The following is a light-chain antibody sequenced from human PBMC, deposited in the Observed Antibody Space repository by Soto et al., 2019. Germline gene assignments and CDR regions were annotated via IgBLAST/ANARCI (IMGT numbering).Light chain of an antibody. CDR2: DVN. V-gene: IGLV2-14*03. J-gene: IGLJ2*01. Sequence: QSVLTQPASVSGSPGQSITISCNGTSSDIGAYNFVSWYQQHPGKAPKLMLYDVNIRPSGVSNRFSGSKSGNTASLTISGLQAEDEADYYCTSGTTSPTMIFGGGTKVTVL. CDR3: TSGTTSPTMI. CDR1: SSDIGAYNF.